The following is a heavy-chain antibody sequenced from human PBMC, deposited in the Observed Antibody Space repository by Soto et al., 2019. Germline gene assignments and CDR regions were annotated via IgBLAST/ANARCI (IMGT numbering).Heavy chain of an antibody. CDR3: ARARFQVLYGKPYFDS. CDR1: GGSITTGGSY. CDR2: IYHSGNT. V-gene: IGHV4-31*03. J-gene: IGHJ4*02. D-gene: IGHD2-2*02. Sequence: QVQLQESGPGLVKPSQTLSLTCTVSGGSITTGGSYWSWIRQHPGQGLEWIGNIYHSGNTYYNPSLKSRLTISVDTSKDDFSLMVDSVTAADTAVYYCARARFQVLYGKPYFDSWGQGTLVTVSS.